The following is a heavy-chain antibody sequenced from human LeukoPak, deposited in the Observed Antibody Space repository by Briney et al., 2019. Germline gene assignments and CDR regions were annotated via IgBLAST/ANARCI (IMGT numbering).Heavy chain of an antibody. D-gene: IGHD6-13*01. CDR3: ARAAIAAARIYYYMDV. V-gene: IGHV3-7*02. CDR2: IRQDGSDK. CDR1: GFTFSRYW. J-gene: IGHJ6*03. Sequence: PGGSLRLSCTASGFTFSRYWMTWVRQGPGKGLEWVANIRQDGSDKYYVDSVKGRFTISRDNAENSLYLQMNSLRAEDTAVYYCARAAIAAARIYYYMDVWGKGTTVTVSS.